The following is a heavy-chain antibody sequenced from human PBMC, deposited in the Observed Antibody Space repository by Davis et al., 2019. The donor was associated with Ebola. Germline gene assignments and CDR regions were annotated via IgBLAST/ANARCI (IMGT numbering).Heavy chain of an antibody. V-gene: IGHV3-48*01. J-gene: IGHJ4*02. Sequence: PGGSLRLSCAASGGAVSNYGMNWVRQAPGKGLEWIAYISSTGDSIYYADSVKGRFIISRDNARDILFLQMNSLRAEDTAVYYCVKGAFSMPLDFWGQGTLVTVSS. D-gene: IGHD2-2*01. CDR1: GGAVSNYG. CDR2: ISSTGDSI. CDR3: VKGAFSMPLDF.